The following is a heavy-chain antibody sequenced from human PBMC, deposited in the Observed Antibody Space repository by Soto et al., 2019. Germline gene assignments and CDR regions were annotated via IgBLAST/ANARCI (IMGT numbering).Heavy chain of an antibody. V-gene: IGHV3-23*01. Sequence: DVQLLESGGDLVQPGGSLRLSCIASGFTFRSYAMAWLRQAPGEDLEWVSAIGTSGTPTLYADSVKSRFSISRDDSRNSVSLQMNSLGVEDTATYYCTRILWSSRGDALDIWGQGTTVTVS. CDR3: TRILWSSRGDALDI. D-gene: IGHD2-21*01. J-gene: IGHJ6*02. CDR1: GFTFRSYA. CDR2: IGTSGTPT.